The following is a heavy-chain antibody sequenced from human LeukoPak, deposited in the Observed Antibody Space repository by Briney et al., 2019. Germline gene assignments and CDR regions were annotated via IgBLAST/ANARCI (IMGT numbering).Heavy chain of an antibody. Sequence: SETLSLTCTVSGYSISSGYYWGWIRQPPGKGLEWIGSIYHSGSTYYNPSLKSRVTISVDTSKNQFSLKLSSVTAADTAVNYCAEYCSSTSPACFWGQGTLVTVSS. V-gene: IGHV4-38-2*02. CDR1: GYSISSGYY. CDR3: AEYCSSTSPACF. D-gene: IGHD2-2*01. J-gene: IGHJ4*02. CDR2: IYHSGST.